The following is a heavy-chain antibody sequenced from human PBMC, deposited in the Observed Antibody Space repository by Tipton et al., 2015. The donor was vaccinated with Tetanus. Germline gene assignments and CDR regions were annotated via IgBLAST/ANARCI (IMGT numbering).Heavy chain of an antibody. CDR2: IYYNGKT. J-gene: IGHJ4*02. Sequence: TLSLTCDVARDSVNFGDLSWSWVRQPLGKGLEWIGYIYYNGKTFYNPSLKSRVALSVDKSQNRLSLNLTSVTAADTAVYFCTRVVLTAFYPYFPSWGEGILVTVSS. CDR3: TRVVLTAFYPYFPS. D-gene: IGHD3-9*01. V-gene: IGHV4-30-4*07. CDR1: RDSVNFGDLS.